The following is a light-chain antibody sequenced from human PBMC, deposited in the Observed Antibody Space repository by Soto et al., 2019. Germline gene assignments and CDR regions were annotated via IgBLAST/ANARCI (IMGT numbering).Light chain of an antibody. CDR2: GAS. V-gene: IGKV3-20*01. CDR3: QQYVSWT. J-gene: IGKJ1*01. CDR1: QSISSNY. Sequence: EFVLTQSPGTLSVSPGERATLSCRASQSISSNYLAWYQQKPGQAPSLLIYGASSRATGIPDRFSVSGSGTDFSLTISRLEPEDSAIYYCQQYVSWTFGQGTKVEIK.